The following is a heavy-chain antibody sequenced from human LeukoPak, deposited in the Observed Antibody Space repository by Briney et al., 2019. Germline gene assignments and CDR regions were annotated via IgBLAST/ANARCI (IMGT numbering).Heavy chain of an antibody. J-gene: IGHJ4*02. CDR2: INHSGST. CDR1: GGSFSGYY. Sequence: SETLSLTCAVYGGSFSGYYWSWIRQPPGKGLEWIGEINHSGSTNYNPSLKSRVTISVDTSKNQFSLKLSSVTAADTAVYYCARASYSSSSEYWGQGTLVTVSS. V-gene: IGHV4-34*01. D-gene: IGHD6-6*01. CDR3: ARASYSSSSEY.